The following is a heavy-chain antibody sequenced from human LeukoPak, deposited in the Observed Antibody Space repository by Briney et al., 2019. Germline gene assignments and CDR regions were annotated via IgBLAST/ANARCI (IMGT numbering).Heavy chain of an antibody. J-gene: IGHJ4*02. D-gene: IGHD2/OR15-2a*01. Sequence: SVKVSCKASGGTFSSYTISWVRQAPGQGLEWMGRIIPILGIANYAQKFQGRVTITTDKSTSTACMELSSLRSEDTAVYYCARDPVISAEDYWGQGTLVTVSS. CDR1: GGTFSSYT. CDR2: IIPILGIA. V-gene: IGHV1-69*04. CDR3: ARDPVISAEDY.